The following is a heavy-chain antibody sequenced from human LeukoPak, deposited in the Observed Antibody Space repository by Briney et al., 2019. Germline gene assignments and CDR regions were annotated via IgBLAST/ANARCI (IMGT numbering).Heavy chain of an antibody. CDR1: GGSISSTIYY. D-gene: IGHD5-18*01. CDR3: ARGGYSYGSFRLYFDY. Sequence: PSETLSLTCTVSGGSISSTIYYWGWIRQPPGKGLEWIGSIYFTGNTHYNPSLKSRVTISVDTSKKQFSLKLNSVTAADTAVYYCARGGYSYGSFRLYFDYWGQGTLVTVSS. CDR2: IYFTGNT. V-gene: IGHV4-39*07. J-gene: IGHJ4*02.